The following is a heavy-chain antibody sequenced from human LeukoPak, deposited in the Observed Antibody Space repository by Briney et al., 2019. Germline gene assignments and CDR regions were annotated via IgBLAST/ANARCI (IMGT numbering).Heavy chain of an antibody. J-gene: IGHJ5*02. CDR1: GGTFSSYA. D-gene: IGHD3-9*01. CDR3: ARKNYYFLTVTPSCSAP. CDR2: IIPIFGTA. Sequence: GASVKVSCKASGGTFSSYAISWVRQAPGQGLEWMGGIIPIFGTADYAQKFQGRVTITADESTSTAYMELSSLRSEDTAVYYCARKNYYFLTVTPSCSAPGGRGPLVTASS. V-gene: IGHV1-69*13.